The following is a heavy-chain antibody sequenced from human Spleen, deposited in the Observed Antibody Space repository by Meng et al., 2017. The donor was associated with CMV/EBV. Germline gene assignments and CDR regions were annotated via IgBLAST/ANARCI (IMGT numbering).Heavy chain of an antibody. CDR1: GFNVRSRY. CDR3: ARAESYDVLTDYYDAFDV. D-gene: IGHD3-9*01. Sequence: GESLKISCAASGFNVRSRYMTWVRQAPGKGLEWVSSISSSSSYIYYADSVKGRFTISRDNAKNSLYLQMNSLRAEDTAVYYCARAESYDVLTDYYDAFDVWGQGTMVTVSS. J-gene: IGHJ3*01. V-gene: IGHV3-21*01. CDR2: ISSSSSYI.